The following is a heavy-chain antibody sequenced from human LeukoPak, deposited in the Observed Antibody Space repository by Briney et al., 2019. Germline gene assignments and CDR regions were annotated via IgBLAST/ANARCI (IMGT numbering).Heavy chain of an antibody. D-gene: IGHD3-22*01. Sequence: PGGSLRLSCVGSGFTFSNYAMSWVRQAPGRGLEWTASTAGSGVSKEYADSVKGRFTISKDKSKNTLYLQMDNLRAEDTAVYFCARLPTFFYDSDGYHYDYWGQGTLVTVSS. CDR3: ARLPTFFYDSDGYHYDY. V-gene: IGHV3-23*01. J-gene: IGHJ4*02. CDR2: TAGSGVSK. CDR1: GFTFSNYA.